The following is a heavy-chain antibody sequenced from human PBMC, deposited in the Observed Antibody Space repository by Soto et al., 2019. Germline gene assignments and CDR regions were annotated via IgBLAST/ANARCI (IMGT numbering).Heavy chain of an antibody. V-gene: IGHV1-2*02. CDR2: INAHSGGT. D-gene: IGHD3-9*01. CDR1: GFSFTGYY. CDR3: ARPPGYISDWYYFDL. J-gene: IGHJ4*02. Sequence: ASVKVSCKASGFSFTGYYIHWLRQAPGQGLEWMGWINAHSGGTEYAQKFQGRVTLTRDTSIATAYLTLTSLTSDDTALYYCARPPGYISDWYYFDLWGQGTQVTVSS.